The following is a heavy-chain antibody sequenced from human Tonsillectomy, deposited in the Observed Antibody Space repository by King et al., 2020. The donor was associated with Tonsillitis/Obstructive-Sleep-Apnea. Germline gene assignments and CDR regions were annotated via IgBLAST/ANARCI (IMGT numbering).Heavy chain of an antibody. J-gene: IGHJ4*02. CDR1: GYTFTGYY. Sequence: VQLVESGAEVKMPGASVKVSCKASGYTFTGYYIHWVRQAPGQGPEWMGWINANSGGTNYAQNFQAWVTMTRDTSITTAYMELSSLRSDDTAVYYCARGVGNYQVIDYWGQGTLVTVSS. CDR3: ARGVGNYQVIDY. CDR2: INANSGGT. V-gene: IGHV1-2*04. D-gene: IGHD3-22*01.